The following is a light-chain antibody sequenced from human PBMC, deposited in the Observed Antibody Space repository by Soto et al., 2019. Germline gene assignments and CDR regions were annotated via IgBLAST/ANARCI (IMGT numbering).Light chain of an antibody. CDR1: QGIDNY. V-gene: IGKV1-16*02. J-gene: IGKJ4*01. CDR3: HQYNSYPLT. CDR2: AAS. Sequence: DIQMTQSPSSLSASVEDRVTITCRASQGIDNYLAWLQQKPGKAPRSLIYAASSSQTGVPSKFSGSGSGTDFILTSSSLQPEDSATYYCHQYNSYPLTFGGGTKVEIK.